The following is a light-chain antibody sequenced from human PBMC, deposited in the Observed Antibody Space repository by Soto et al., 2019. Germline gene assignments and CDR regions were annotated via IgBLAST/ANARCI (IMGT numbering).Light chain of an antibody. CDR3: QTWGTASVV. CDR2: LNSDGSH. V-gene: IGLV4-69*02. J-gene: IGLJ2*01. CDR1: SGHSTYA. Sequence: QLVLTQSPSASASLGASVKLTCTLSSGHSTYAIAWHQQQPEKGPRYLMKLNSDGSHGKGDGIPDRFLGSSSGAERYLTISSLQSEDEADYYCQTWGTASVVFGGGTQLTVL.